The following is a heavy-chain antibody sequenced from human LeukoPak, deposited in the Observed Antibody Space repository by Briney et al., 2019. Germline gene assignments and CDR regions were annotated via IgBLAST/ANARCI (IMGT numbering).Heavy chain of an antibody. CDR2: INHSGST. CDR1: GGSFSGYY. V-gene: IGHV4-34*01. Sequence: SETLSLTCSVYGGSFSGYYWSWIRQPPGKGLEWIGEINHSGSTNYNPSLKSRVTISVDTSNNQFSLKLSSVTAADTAVYYCARHLPPRGYSYGARLYYFDYWGQGTLVTVSS. CDR3: ARHLPPRGYSYGARLYYFDY. D-gene: IGHD5-18*01. J-gene: IGHJ4*02.